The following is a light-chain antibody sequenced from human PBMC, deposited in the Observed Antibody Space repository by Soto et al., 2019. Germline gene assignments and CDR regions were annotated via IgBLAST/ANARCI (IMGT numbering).Light chain of an antibody. J-gene: IGLJ1*01. Sequence: QSVLTQPASVSGSPGQSITISCTGTSSDVVGYNYVSWYQQHPGKAPKFMIYDVSNRPSGVSNRFSGSKSGNTASLTISGLQPEDEADYYCCSYTTSNTRQIVFGTGTKVTVL. CDR3: CSYTTSNTRQIV. V-gene: IGLV2-14*01. CDR2: DVS. CDR1: SSDVVGYNY.